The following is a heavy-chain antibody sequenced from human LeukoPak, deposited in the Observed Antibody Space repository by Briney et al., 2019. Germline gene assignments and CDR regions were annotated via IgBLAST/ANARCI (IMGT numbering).Heavy chain of an antibody. J-gene: IGHJ4*02. CDR3: AGGDYDFWSGYSY. Sequence: SETPSLTCTVSGGSISSGSYYWSWIRQPAGKGLEWTGRIYTSGSTNYNPSLKSRVTISVDTSKNQFSLKLSSVTAADTAVYYCAGGDYDFWSGYSYWGQGTLVTVSS. V-gene: IGHV4-61*02. D-gene: IGHD3-3*01. CDR1: GGSISSGSYY. CDR2: IYTSGST.